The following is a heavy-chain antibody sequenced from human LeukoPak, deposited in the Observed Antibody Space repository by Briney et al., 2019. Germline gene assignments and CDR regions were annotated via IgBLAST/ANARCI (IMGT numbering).Heavy chain of an antibody. J-gene: IGHJ4*02. CDR1: GYTFTGYY. CDR3: ARGGYYDYVHPDY. D-gene: IGHD3-16*01. CDR2: INPNSGGT. Sequence: ASVKVSCKASGYTFTGYYMHWVRQAPGQGLEWMGWINPNSGGTNYAQRFQGRVTMTRDTPISTAYMELSRLRSDDTAVYYCARGGYYDYVHPDYWGQGTLVTVSS. V-gene: IGHV1-2*02.